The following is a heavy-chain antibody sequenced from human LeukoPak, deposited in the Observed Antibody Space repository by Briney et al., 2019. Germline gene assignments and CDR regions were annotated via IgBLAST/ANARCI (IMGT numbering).Heavy chain of an antibody. Sequence: LPGGSLRLSCAASGFTVSSNYMSWVRQAPGKGLEWVSVIYSGGSTYYADSVKGRFTISRDNSKNTLYLQMNSLRAEDAAVYYCARGGFPRAYFDYWGQGTLVTVSS. J-gene: IGHJ4*02. CDR2: IYSGGST. V-gene: IGHV3-66*01. CDR3: ARGGFPRAYFDY. CDR1: GFTVSSNY.